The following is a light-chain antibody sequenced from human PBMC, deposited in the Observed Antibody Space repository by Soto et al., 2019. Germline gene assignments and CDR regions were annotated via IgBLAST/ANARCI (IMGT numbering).Light chain of an antibody. Sequence: EIVLTQSPGTLSLSPGERATLYCRASQSVNSIYLAWYQQKPGQAPRLLIYGASSRATGIPDRFSGSGSGTDFTLTISSLQPEDFATYYCQQSYSTQWTFGQGTKVDIK. J-gene: IGKJ1*01. CDR1: QSVNSIY. CDR2: GAS. CDR3: QQSYSTQWT. V-gene: IGKV3-20*01.